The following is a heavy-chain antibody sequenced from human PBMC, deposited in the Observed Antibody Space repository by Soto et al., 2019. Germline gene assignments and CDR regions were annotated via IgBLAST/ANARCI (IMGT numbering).Heavy chain of an antibody. Sequence: SQTLSLTCAISGDSVSSNNDAWNWIRQSPSRGFEWLGRTYYRSKWFTDYAGSLKSRISIKPDTSKNQFSLQLNSVTPEDTAVYYCARGAGTGGFDPWGQGTLVTVSS. CDR1: GDSVSSNNDA. J-gene: IGHJ5*02. CDR2: TYYRSKWFT. CDR3: ARGAGTGGFDP. V-gene: IGHV6-1*01. D-gene: IGHD6-19*01.